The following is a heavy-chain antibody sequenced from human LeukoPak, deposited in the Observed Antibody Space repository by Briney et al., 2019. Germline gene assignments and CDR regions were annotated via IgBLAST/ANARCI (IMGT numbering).Heavy chain of an antibody. Sequence: ASVKVSCKASGGTFSSYAISWVRQAPGQGLEWMGRIIPILGIANYAQKFQGRVTITADKSTSTAYMELSSLRSEDTAVYYCARVEYYDFWSGFPDYWGQGTLVTVSS. D-gene: IGHD3-3*01. CDR2: IIPILGIA. CDR1: GGTFSSYA. J-gene: IGHJ4*02. V-gene: IGHV1-69*04. CDR3: ARVEYYDFWSGFPDY.